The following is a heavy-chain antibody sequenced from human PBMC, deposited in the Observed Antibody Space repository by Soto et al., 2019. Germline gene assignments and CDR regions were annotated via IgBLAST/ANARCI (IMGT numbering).Heavy chain of an antibody. J-gene: IGHJ6*02. Sequence: ASVKVSCKASGYTFTSYYMHWVRQAPGQGLEWMGIINPSGGSTSYAQKFQGRVTMTRDTSTSTVYMELSSLRSEDTAVYYCAREPIAVAGPYYYGMDVWGQGTTVTVYS. V-gene: IGHV1-46*01. CDR2: INPSGGST. CDR3: AREPIAVAGPYYYGMDV. CDR1: GYTFTSYY. D-gene: IGHD6-19*01.